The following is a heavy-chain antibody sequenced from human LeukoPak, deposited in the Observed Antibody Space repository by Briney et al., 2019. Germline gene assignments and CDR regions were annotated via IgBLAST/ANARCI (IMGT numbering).Heavy chain of an antibody. D-gene: IGHD5-24*01. Sequence: PSETLSLTCAVYGGSFSGYYWSWIRQPPGKGLEWIGEINHCGSTNYNPSLKSRVTISVDTSKNQFSLKLSSVTAADTAVYYCARDGYSAYYYYGMDVWGQGTTVTVSS. J-gene: IGHJ6*02. CDR1: GGSFSGYY. CDR2: INHCGST. V-gene: IGHV4-34*01. CDR3: ARDGYSAYYYYGMDV.